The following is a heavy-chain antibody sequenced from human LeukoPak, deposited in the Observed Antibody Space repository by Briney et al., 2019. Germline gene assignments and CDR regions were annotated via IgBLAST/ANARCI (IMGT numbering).Heavy chain of an antibody. Sequence: PGGSLRLSCAASGFTFSSYSKNWVRQAPGKGLEWVSSISSSSSYIYYADSVKGRFTISRDNAKNSLYLQMNSLRAEDTAVYYCARVSIPRRTNYFDYWGQGTLVTVSS. D-gene: IGHD2-21*01. J-gene: IGHJ4*02. CDR2: ISSSSSYI. V-gene: IGHV3-21*01. CDR3: ARVSIPRRTNYFDY. CDR1: GFTFSSYS.